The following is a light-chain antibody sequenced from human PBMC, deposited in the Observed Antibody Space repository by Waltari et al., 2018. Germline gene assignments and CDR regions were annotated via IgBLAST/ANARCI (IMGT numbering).Light chain of an antibody. J-gene: IGKJ1*01. CDR1: RTINIW. V-gene: IGKV1-5*03. CDR3: QQYHDFPT. CDR2: KAS. Sequence: DIQMTQFPSTLSASVGDRVTITCRASRTINIWLAWYQQKPGKAPKLLISKASRLESGVPSMFGGSGSGTEFTLTITSLQPDDFAIYFCQQYHDFPTFGQGTKVEIK.